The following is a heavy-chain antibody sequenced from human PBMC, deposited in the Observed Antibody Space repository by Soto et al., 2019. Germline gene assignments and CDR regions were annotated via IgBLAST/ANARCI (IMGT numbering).Heavy chain of an antibody. CDR3: ARDHGSWYIDY. CDR2: INPSGGST. D-gene: IGHD6-13*01. Sequence: ASVKVSCKAFGYTFTSYYMHWVRQAPGQGLEWMGIINPSGGSTSYAQKFQGRVTMTRDTSTSTVYMELSSLRSEDTAVYYCARDHGSWYIDYWGQGTLVTVSS. J-gene: IGHJ4*02. CDR1: GYTFTSYY. V-gene: IGHV1-46*01.